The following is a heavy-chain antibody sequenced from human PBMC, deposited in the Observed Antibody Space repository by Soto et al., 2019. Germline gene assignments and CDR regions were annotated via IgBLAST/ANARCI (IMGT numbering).Heavy chain of an antibody. Sequence: SETLSLTCAVSGASISSNNWWSWARQPPGKGLEWIGEIYHSGSTNYNPSLKSRVTISVDTSKNQFSLKLSSVTAADTAVYYCASGYYYDSSGYPDYWGQGTLVTVSS. CDR2: IYHSGST. J-gene: IGHJ4*02. CDR1: GASISSNNW. V-gene: IGHV4-4*02. CDR3: ASGYYYDSSGYPDY. D-gene: IGHD3-22*01.